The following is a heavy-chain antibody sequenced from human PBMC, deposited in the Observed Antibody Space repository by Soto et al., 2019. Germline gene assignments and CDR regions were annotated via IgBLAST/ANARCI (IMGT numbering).Heavy chain of an antibody. Sequence: EVRLVESGGGLVQPGGSLRLSCEASGFSFSPYGMNWVRQAPGRGLEWISYISSTSTTMYYSDSVKGRCAISRDDARNSLSLEMNYLRDDDTAVYYCATDWSAIAYGLDVWGQATTVTVSS. CDR2: ISSTSTTM. CDR3: ATDWSAIAYGLDV. J-gene: IGHJ6*02. D-gene: IGHD3-3*01. V-gene: IGHV3-48*02. CDR1: GFSFSPYG.